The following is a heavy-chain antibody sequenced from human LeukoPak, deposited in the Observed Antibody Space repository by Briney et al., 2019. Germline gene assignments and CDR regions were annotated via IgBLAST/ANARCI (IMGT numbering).Heavy chain of an antibody. V-gene: IGHV3-23*01. J-gene: IGHJ5*02. CDR3: TKDLHPNWFDP. CDR2: ISGTGDGT. Sequence: GGSLRLSCAASGFTFSSYIMNWVRQAPGKGLECVSGISGTGDGTYYADSVKGRFTISRDNSKNTLFLQMNSLRVEDTAVYYCTKDLHPNWFDPWGQGTLVTVSS. D-gene: IGHD4-11*01. CDR1: GFTFSSYI.